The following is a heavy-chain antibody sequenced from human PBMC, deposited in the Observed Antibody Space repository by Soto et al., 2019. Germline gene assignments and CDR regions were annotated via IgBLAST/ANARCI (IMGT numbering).Heavy chain of an antibody. CDR1: GGSISSSSYY. V-gene: IGHV4-39*01. D-gene: IGHD2-15*01. J-gene: IGHJ4*02. CDR2: IYYSGST. CDR3: ARQGGYCSGGSCYSTVDY. Sequence: QLQLQESGPGLVKPSETLSLTCTVSGGSISSSSYYWGWIRQPPGKGLEWIGSIYYSGSTYYNPSLKSRVTISVDTSKNQFSLKLSSVTAADTAVYYCARQGGYCSGGSCYSTVDYWGQGTLVTVSS.